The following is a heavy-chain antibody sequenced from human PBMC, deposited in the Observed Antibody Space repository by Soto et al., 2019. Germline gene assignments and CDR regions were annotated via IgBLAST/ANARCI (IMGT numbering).Heavy chain of an antibody. Sequence: QPGGSLRLSCAAPGFTFSSYGMHWVRQAPGKGLEWVAVISYDGSNKYYADSVKGRFTISRDNSKNTLYLQMNSLRAEDTAVYYCAKSTVTRGYYYGMDVWGQGTTVTVSS. CDR1: GFTFSSYG. V-gene: IGHV3-30*18. D-gene: IGHD4-17*01. CDR3: AKSTVTRGYYYGMDV. J-gene: IGHJ6*02. CDR2: ISYDGSNK.